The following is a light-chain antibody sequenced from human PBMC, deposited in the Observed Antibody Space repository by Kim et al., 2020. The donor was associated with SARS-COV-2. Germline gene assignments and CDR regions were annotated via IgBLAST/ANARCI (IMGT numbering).Light chain of an antibody. CDR3: QQRSKWPPFT. J-gene: IGKJ2*01. Sequence: SPGETAILSCRASQSVDNFLAWYQQKPGQPPRLVIYDAFIRATDTPDSFSGSGYGTDFSLTINNLEPEDFAVYYCQQRSKWPPFTFGQGTKLEI. CDR2: DAF. CDR1: QSVDNF. V-gene: IGKV3-11*01.